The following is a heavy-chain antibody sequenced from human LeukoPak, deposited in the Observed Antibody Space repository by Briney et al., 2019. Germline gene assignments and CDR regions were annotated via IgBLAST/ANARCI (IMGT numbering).Heavy chain of an antibody. CDR2: IYDSGST. J-gene: IGHJ4*02. D-gene: IGHD5-18*01. V-gene: IGHV4-59*08. CDR3: ERHAVEGGEGPAMVPYYFDY. Sequence: PSETLSLTCTVSGGSISSYDWSWIRQPPGKGLEWIGYIYDSGSTNYNPSLKSRVSISVDTYKNQFSMKLSSVNAADTAVYYCERHAVEGGEGPAMVPYYFDYWGQGTLVTVSS. CDR1: GGSISSYD.